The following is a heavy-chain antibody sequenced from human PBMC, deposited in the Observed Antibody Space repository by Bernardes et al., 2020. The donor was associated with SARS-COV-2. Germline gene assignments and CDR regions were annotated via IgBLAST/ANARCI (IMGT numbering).Heavy chain of an antibody. CDR2: ISAGGGTT. J-gene: IGHJ4*02. V-gene: IGHV3-23*01. Sequence: GGSLRLSCAVSGLSFSTYAMSWVRQAPGKGLEWVSTISAGGGTTDYVDAVRGRFTVSRDNSKNTVYLQMDSLRADDTAIYFCAKKSLYTNNWYGYFDFWGQGSLVTVSS. D-gene: IGHD1-1*01. CDR1: GLSFSTYA. CDR3: AKKSLYTNNWYGYFDF.